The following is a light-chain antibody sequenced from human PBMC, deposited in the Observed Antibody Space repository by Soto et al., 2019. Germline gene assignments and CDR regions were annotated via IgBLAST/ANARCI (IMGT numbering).Light chain of an antibody. V-gene: IGLV2-14*01. Sequence: QSALTQPASVSGSPGQSITISCTGTSSDVAGYNYVSWYQQHPGKAPKLMIYDVSNRPSGVSNRFSGSKSGNTASLTISGLQAEDEGDYYCSSYTSSSPLFGGGTKVTVL. CDR2: DVS. CDR3: SSYTSSSPL. CDR1: SSDVAGYNY. J-gene: IGLJ3*02.